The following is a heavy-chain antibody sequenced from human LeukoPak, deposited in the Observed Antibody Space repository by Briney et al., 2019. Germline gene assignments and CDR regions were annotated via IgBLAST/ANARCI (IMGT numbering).Heavy chain of an antibody. J-gene: IGHJ6*02. CDR3: TTDPNGDYFGRYYYGMDV. V-gene: IGHV3-15*01. D-gene: IGHD4-17*01. CDR2: IKSKTDGGTT. Sequence: GGSLRLSCAASGFTFSNAWMSWVRQAPGKGLEWVGRIKSKTDGGTTDYAAPVKGRFTISRDDSKNTLYLQMNSLKTEDTAVYYCTTDPNGDYFGRYYYGMDVWGQGTTVTVSS. CDR1: GFTFSNAW.